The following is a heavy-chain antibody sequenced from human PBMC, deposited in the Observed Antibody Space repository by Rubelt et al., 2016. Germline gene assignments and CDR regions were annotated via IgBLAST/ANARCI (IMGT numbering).Heavy chain of an antibody. CDR3: AKDPDYYDSSGYSGAFDI. Sequence: GDGGGSVQPGGSLRLSCAASGFTFSSYWMHWVRQAPGKGLVWVSRINSDGSSTSYADSVKGRFTISRDNAKNTLYLQMNSLRAEDTAVYYCAKDPDYYDSSGYSGAFDIWGQGTMVTVS. J-gene: IGHJ3*02. CDR2: INSDGSST. V-gene: IGHV3-74*01. CDR1: GFTFSSYW. D-gene: IGHD3-22*01.